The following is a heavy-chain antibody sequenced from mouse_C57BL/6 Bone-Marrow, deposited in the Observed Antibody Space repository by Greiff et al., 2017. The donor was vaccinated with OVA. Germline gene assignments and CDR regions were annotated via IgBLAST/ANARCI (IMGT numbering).Heavy chain of an antibody. V-gene: IGHV1-78*01. CDR1: GYTFTDHT. Sequence: VQLQESDAELVKPGASVKISCKVSGYTFTDHTIHWMKQRPEQGLEWIGYIYPRDGSTKYNEKFKGKATLTADKSSSTAYMQLNSLTSEDSAVYFCARNYYGSSYGLAYWGQGTLVTVSA. CDR3: ARNYYGSSYGLAY. D-gene: IGHD1-1*01. J-gene: IGHJ3*01. CDR2: IYPRDGST.